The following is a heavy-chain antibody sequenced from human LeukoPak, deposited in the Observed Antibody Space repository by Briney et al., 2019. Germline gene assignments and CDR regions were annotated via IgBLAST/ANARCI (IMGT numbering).Heavy chain of an antibody. J-gene: IGHJ4*02. CDR1: RFTFSSYG. V-gene: IGHV3-23*01. Sequence: PGGSLRLSCAASRFTFSSYGMHWVRQAPGKGLEWVSAISGSGGSTYYADSVKGRFTISRDNSKNTLYLQMNSLRAEDTAVYYCAKDWSYFDYWGQGTLVTVSS. CDR2: ISGSGGST. CDR3: AKDWSYFDY.